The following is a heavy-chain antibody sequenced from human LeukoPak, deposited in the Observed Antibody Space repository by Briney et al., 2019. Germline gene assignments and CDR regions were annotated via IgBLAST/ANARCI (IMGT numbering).Heavy chain of an antibody. CDR3: AKDIRAYYYDSSGHNAFDI. CDR2: ISWNSGSI. V-gene: IGHV3-9*03. CDR1: GFTFDDYA. J-gene: IGHJ3*02. D-gene: IGHD3-22*01. Sequence: PGGSLRLSCAASGFTFDDYAMHWVRQAPGKGLEWVSGISWNSGSIGYADSVKGRFTISRDDAKNSLYLQMNSLRAEDMALYYCAKDIRAYYYDSSGHNAFDIWGQGTMVTVSS.